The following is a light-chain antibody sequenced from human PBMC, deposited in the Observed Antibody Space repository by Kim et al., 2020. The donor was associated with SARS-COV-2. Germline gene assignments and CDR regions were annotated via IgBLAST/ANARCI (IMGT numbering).Light chain of an antibody. CDR2: GKN. CDR1: SLRTYY. CDR3: NSRDSGSNHIV. Sequence: SSELTQDPAVSVALGQTVRITCQGDSLRTYYASWYQQKPGQAPVLVIYGKNNRPSGIPDRFSGSNSGDTASLTITGAQAEDEADYYCNSRDSGSNHIVF. J-gene: IGLJ1*01. V-gene: IGLV3-19*01.